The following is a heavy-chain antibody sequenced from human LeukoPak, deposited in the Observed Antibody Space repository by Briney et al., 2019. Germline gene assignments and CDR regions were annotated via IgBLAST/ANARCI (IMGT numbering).Heavy chain of an antibody. J-gene: IGHJ4*02. Sequence: GGSLRLSCAASGFTFSDHYMDWVRQAPGKGLEWVGRTRNKANSYTTEYAASVKGRFTISRDDSKNSLYLQMNSLKTEDTAVYYCAISSSYVDYFDYWGQGTLVTVSS. CDR1: GFTFSDHY. CDR2: TRNKANSYTT. V-gene: IGHV3-72*01. CDR3: AISSSYVDYFDY. D-gene: IGHD6-13*01.